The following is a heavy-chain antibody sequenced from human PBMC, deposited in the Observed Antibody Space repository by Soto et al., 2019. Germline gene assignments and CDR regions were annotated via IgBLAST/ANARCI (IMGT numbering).Heavy chain of an antibody. J-gene: IGHJ6*02. D-gene: IGHD6-6*01. CDR3: TRANDELVPTTGYYYYGMDV. V-gene: IGHV3-49*03. CDR2: IRSKAYGGTT. Sequence: GGSLRLSCTASGFTFGDYAMSWFRQAPGKGLEWVGFIRSKAYGGTTEYAASVKGRFTISRDDSKSIAYLQMNSLKTEDTAVYYCTRANDELVPTTGYYYYGMDVWGQGTTVTVSS. CDR1: GFTFGDYA.